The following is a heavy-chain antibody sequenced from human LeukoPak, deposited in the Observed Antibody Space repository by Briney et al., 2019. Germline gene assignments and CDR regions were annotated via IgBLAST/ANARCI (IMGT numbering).Heavy chain of an antibody. V-gene: IGHV1-69*05. D-gene: IGHD3-22*01. Sequence: GASVKVSCKASGGTFSSYAISWVRQAPGQGLEWMGGIIPIFGTANYAQKFQGRVTITTDESASTAYMELSSLRSEDTAVYYCAILTYYYDSSGYYSFDYWGQGTLVTVSS. CDR3: AILTYYYDSSGYYSFDY. CDR2: IIPIFGTA. CDR1: GGTFSSYA. J-gene: IGHJ4*02.